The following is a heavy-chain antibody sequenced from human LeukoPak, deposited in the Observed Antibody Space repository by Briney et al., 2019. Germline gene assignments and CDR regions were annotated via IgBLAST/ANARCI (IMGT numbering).Heavy chain of an antibody. D-gene: IGHD6-13*01. CDR3: ARDRGAAAGTVGAFDI. Sequence: GASVKVSCKASGGTFSSYAITWVRQASGQGLEWMGGIIPIFGTANYAQKFQGRVTITADESTSTACMELSSLRSEDTAVYYCARDRGAAAGTVGAFDIWGQGTMVTVSS. CDR2: IIPIFGTA. J-gene: IGHJ3*02. CDR1: GGTFSSYA. V-gene: IGHV1-69*13.